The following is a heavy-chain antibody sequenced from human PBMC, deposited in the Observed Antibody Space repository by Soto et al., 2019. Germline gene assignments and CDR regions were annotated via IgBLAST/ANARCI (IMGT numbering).Heavy chain of an antibody. Sequence: GGSLRLSCAASGFTVSSNYMSWVRQAPGKGLEWVSVIYSGGSTYYADSVKGRFTISRHNSKNTLYLQMNSLRAEDTAVYYCARQPYITMVQGGPPPWFDPWGQGTLVTVS. CDR2: IYSGGST. D-gene: IGHD3-10*01. CDR3: ARQPYITMVQGGPPPWFDP. V-gene: IGHV3-53*04. J-gene: IGHJ5*02. CDR1: GFTVSSNY.